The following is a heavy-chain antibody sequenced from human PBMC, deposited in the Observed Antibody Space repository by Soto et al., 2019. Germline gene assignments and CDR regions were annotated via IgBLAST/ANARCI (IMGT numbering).Heavy chain of an antibody. V-gene: IGHV5-10-1*01. D-gene: IGHD2-2*01. CDR2: IDPSDSYT. Sequence: GESLKISCKGSGYSFTSYRISWVRQMPGKGLEWMGRIDPSDSYTNYSPSFQGHVTISADKSISTAYLQWSSLKASDTVMYYCARHPIVVVPAATQHYYYYGMDVWGQGTTVTVSS. CDR1: GYSFTSYR. J-gene: IGHJ6*02. CDR3: ARHPIVVVPAATQHYYYYGMDV.